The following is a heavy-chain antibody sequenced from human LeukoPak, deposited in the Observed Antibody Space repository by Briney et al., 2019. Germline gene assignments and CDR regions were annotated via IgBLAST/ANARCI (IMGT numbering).Heavy chain of an antibody. D-gene: IGHD3-10*01. V-gene: IGHV4-38-2*02. CDR1: DYSISSSYF. CDR3: ARVDNSGSYLDY. CDR2: IYHTGST. Sequence: NTSETLSLTCTVSDYSISSSYFWGWIRQPPGKALEWIGNIYHTGSTYYNPSLKSRVTIPVDTSKNQFSLKLSSVTAADTAVYYCARVDNSGSYLDYWGQGTLVTVSS. J-gene: IGHJ4*02.